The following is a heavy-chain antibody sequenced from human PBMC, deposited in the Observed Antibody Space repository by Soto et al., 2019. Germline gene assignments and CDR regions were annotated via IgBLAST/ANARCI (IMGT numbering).Heavy chain of an antibody. CDR3: ARLQPSEYSSSSSQFAY. CDR1: GGSISSGDYY. CDR2: IYYSGST. Sequence: PSETLSLTCTVSGGSISSGDYYWSWIRQPPGKGLEWIGYIYYSGSTYYNPSLKSRVTISVDTSKNQFSLKLSSVTAADTAVYYCARLQPSEYSSSSSQFAYWGQGTLVTVSS. V-gene: IGHV4-30-4*01. D-gene: IGHD6-6*01. J-gene: IGHJ4*02.